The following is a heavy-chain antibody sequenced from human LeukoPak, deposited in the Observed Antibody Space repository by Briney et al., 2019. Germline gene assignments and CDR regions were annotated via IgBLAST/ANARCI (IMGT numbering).Heavy chain of an antibody. V-gene: IGHV3-7*01. CDR2: IKEDGSEK. Sequence: PGGSLRLPCAASGFTFSTYWMSWVRQAPGKGLEWVANIKEDGSEKNYMASVNGRFSISRDNAKNSLYLQMNSLRAEDTAVYYCARGGGHSGYDYWGQGTLVTVSS. D-gene: IGHD5-12*01. CDR3: ARGGGHSGYDY. CDR1: GFTFSTYW. J-gene: IGHJ4*02.